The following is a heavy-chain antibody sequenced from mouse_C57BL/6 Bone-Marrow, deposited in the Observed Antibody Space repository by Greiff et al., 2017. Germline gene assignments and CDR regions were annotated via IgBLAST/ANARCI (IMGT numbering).Heavy chain of an antibody. Sequence: QVQLQQPGAELVKPGASVQMSCKASGYTFTSYWITWVKQRPGQGLEWIGDIYPGSGSTNYTEKFKSKSTLTVDTSSSTAYMQLSSLTSEDSAVYCCASDYGSSPFAYWGQGTLVTVSA. CDR3: ASDYGSSPFAY. J-gene: IGHJ3*01. V-gene: IGHV1-55*01. D-gene: IGHD1-1*01. CDR1: GYTFTSYW. CDR2: IYPGSGST.